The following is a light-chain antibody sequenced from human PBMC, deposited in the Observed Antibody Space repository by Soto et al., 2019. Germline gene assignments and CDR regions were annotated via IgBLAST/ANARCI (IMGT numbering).Light chain of an antibody. CDR1: QSVSTS. CDR3: QQYNNWWT. Sequence: EIVMTQSPATLSVSPRETATLSCRASQSVSTSLAWYQQKPGQAPRLLISGASTRATGVPARFSGSGSETEFTLTISSLQSEDFAVYYCQQYNNWWTFGQGTKVEIK. J-gene: IGKJ1*01. CDR2: GAS. V-gene: IGKV3-15*01.